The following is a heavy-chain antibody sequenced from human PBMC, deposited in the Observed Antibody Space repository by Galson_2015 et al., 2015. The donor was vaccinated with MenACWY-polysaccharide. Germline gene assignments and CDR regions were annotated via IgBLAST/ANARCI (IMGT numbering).Heavy chain of an antibody. Sequence: SLRLSCAASGFTFSDYAMNWVRQAPGKGLEWVSFISTSNIFYADSMKGRFTISRDSAKNSVYLQMNSLRAEDTAVYYCAKYGGKIGSTSPPPYYFDSWGQGTLVTVSS. CDR2: ISTSNI. D-gene: IGHD1-7*01. CDR3: AKYGGKIGSTSPPPYYFDS. CDR1: GFTFSDYA. J-gene: IGHJ4*02. V-gene: IGHV3-21*04.